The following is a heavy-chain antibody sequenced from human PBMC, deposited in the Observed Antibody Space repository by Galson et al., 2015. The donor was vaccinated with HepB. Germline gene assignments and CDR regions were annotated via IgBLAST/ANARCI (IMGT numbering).Heavy chain of an antibody. D-gene: IGHD6-13*01. CDR2: TYYRSKWYN. V-gene: IGHV6-1*01. Sequence: CAISGDSVSSNSAAWNWIRQSPSRGLEWLGRTYYRSKWYNDHAVSVKSRITINPDTSKNQFSLQLNSVTPEDTAVYYCARDRSSSWYAEGGWFDPWGQGTLVTVSS. J-gene: IGHJ5*02. CDR1: GDSVSSNSAA. CDR3: ARDRSSSWYAEGGWFDP.